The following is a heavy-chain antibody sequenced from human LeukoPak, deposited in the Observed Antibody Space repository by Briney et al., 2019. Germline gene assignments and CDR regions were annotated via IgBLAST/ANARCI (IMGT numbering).Heavy chain of an antibody. V-gene: IGHV4-39*07. D-gene: IGHD6-19*01. CDR3: ARGVAGTGGY. CDR1: GGSISSSSYY. J-gene: IGHJ4*02. CDR2: IYYSGST. Sequence: SETLSLTCTVSGGSISSSSYYWGWIRQPPGKGLEWIGSIYYSGSTYYNPSLKGRVTISVDTSKNQFSLKLSSVTAADTAVYYCARGVAGTGGYWGQGTLVTVSS.